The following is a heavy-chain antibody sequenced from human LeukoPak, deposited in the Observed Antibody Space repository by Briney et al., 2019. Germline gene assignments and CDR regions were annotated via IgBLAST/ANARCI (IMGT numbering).Heavy chain of an antibody. V-gene: IGHV2-70*11. CDR3: ARMRGSSGWFFDY. Sequence: SGPTLVNPTQTLTLTCTFSGFSLSTSGMCVSWIRQPPGKALEWLARIDWDDDKYYSTSLKTRLTISKDPSKNQVVLTMTNLDAVDTATFYCARMRGSSGWFFDYWGQGILVTVSS. D-gene: IGHD6-19*01. CDR1: GFSLSTSGMC. CDR2: IDWDDDK. J-gene: IGHJ4*02.